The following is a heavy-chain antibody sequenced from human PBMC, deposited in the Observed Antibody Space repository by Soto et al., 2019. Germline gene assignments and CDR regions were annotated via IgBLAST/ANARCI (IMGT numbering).Heavy chain of an antibody. CDR1: GYIFTNYW. CDR3: ARSENTVNSYFYYYGMDV. D-gene: IGHD4-17*01. CDR2: IYPGDSDT. J-gene: IGHJ6*02. V-gene: IGHV5-51*01. Sequence: PGESLKISCQGSGYIFTNYWIGWVRQMPGKGLEWMGIIYPGDSDTRYSPSFQGQVTISADKSISTAYLQWSSLKASDTAMYYCARSENTVNSYFYYYGMDVWGQGTTVTVSS.